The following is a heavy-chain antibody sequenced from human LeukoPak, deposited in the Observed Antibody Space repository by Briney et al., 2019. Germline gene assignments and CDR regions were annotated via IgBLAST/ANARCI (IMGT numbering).Heavy chain of an antibody. V-gene: IGHV3-66*01. D-gene: IGHD3-10*02. CDR3: ARDYVSDAFDI. Sequence: GGSLRLSCAASGFTVSSNYMSWVRQAPGKGLEWVSVIYSGGSTYYADSVKDRFTISRDNSKNTLYLQMNSLRVEDTAVYYCARDYVSDAFDIWGQGTMVTVSS. CDR1: GFTVSSNY. J-gene: IGHJ3*02. CDR2: IYSGGST.